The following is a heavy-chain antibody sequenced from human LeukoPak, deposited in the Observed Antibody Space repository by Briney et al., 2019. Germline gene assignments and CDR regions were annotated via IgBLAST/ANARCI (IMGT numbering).Heavy chain of an antibody. CDR1: GFTFSSYW. CDR2: INSDGSST. J-gene: IGHJ6*03. D-gene: IGHD1/OR15-1a*01. V-gene: IGHV3-74*01. CDR3: ARVGNSYYYYYYMDV. Sequence: GGSLRLSCAASGFTFSSYWMHWVRQAPGKGLVWVSRINSDGSSTSYADSVKGRFTISRDNAKNTLYLQMNSLRAEDTAVYYCARVGNSYYYYYYMDVWGKGTTVTDSS.